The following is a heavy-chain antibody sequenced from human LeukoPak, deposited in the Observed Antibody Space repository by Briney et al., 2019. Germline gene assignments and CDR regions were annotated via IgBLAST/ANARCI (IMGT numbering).Heavy chain of an antibody. CDR2: IYYSGST. CDR3: ARESTMVRGPQSGIDAFDI. V-gene: IGHV4-59*01. D-gene: IGHD3-10*01. Sequence: SETLSLTCTASGGSISSYYWSWIRQPPGKGLEWIGYIYYSGSTNYNPSLKSRVTISVDTSKNQFSLKLSSVTAADTAVYYCARESTMVRGPQSGIDAFDIWGQGTMVTVSS. J-gene: IGHJ3*02. CDR1: GGSISSYY.